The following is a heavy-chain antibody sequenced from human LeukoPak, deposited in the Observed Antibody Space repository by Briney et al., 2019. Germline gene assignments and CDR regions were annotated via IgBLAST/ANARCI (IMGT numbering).Heavy chain of an antibody. Sequence: GGSLILSCAASGFTFSSYGMHWVRQAPGKGLEWVAVISYDGSNKYYADSVKGRFTISRDNSKNTLYLQMNSLRAGDTAVYYCAKGGSGWSFLYWGLGTLVTVSS. CDR3: AKGGSGWSFLY. V-gene: IGHV3-30*18. CDR1: GFTFSSYG. J-gene: IGHJ4*02. D-gene: IGHD6-19*01. CDR2: ISYDGSNK.